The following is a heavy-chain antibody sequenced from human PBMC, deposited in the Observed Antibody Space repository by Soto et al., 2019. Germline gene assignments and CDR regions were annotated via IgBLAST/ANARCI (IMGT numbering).Heavy chain of an antibody. D-gene: IGHD3-16*02. CDR1: GYTFSSYV. J-gene: IGHJ4*02. CDR2: ITTYKTNT. Sequence: AAGKVSCKTSGYTFSSYVISWVRQAPGQGLEWMGWITTYKTNTKYSQKFHGRVTMTTDTSTSTAYMELRSLRSDDTAVYYCARLGQGLGGFVWGNYRYNFDFDYWGQGSLVTSPQ. V-gene: IGHV1-18*01. CDR3: ARLGQGLGGFVWGNYRYNFDFDY.